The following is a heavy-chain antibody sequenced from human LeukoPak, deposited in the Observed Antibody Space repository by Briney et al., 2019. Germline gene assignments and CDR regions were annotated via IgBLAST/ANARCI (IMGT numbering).Heavy chain of an antibody. CDR3: ARQLEYCSSTSCYADKVDY. CDR2: FYYSGST. CDR1: GGSFSSSRYY. Sequence: SETLSLTCTVSGGSFSSSRYYWGWIRQPPGKGLEWIGSFYYSGSTYYNPSLESRVTISVDTSKNQFSLKLSSVTAADTAVYYCARQLEYCSSTSCYADKVDYWGQGTLVTVSS. V-gene: IGHV4-39*01. D-gene: IGHD2-2*01. J-gene: IGHJ4*02.